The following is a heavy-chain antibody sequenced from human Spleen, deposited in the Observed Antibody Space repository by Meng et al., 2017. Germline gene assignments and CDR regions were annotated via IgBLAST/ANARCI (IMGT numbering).Heavy chain of an antibody. CDR1: GDSISNYY. Sequence: QVALAESGPGLVKPSDTLSLTCSFSGDSISNYYWNWLRQPAGKRLEWIGRTYVGGSTDYNPSLRSRVTVSVDTSKNQISLRLASVTAADTAVYFCARGSAGDYYFDSWGQGTLVTVSS. CDR3: ARGSAGDYYFDS. D-gene: IGHD4-17*01. V-gene: IGHV4-4*07. J-gene: IGHJ4*02. CDR2: TYVGGST.